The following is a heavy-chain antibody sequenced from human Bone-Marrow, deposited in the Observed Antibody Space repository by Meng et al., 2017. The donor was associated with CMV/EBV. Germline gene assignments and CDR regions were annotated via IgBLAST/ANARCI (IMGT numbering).Heavy chain of an antibody. Sequence: GGSLRRSCAASGFTFSSYEMNWVRQAPGKGLEWVSYISSSGSTIYYADSVKGRFTISRDNAKNSLYLQMNSLRAEDTAVYYCARVPQGGEVAQGGYWGQGTLVTVSS. J-gene: IGHJ4*02. D-gene: IGHD3-10*01. CDR3: ARVPQGGEVAQGGY. CDR2: ISSSGSTI. V-gene: IGHV3-48*03. CDR1: GFTFSSYE.